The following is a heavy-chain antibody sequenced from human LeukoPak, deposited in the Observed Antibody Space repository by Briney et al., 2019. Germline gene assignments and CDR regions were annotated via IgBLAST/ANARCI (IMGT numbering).Heavy chain of an antibody. CDR1: GGSISSYY. Sequence: SETLSLTCTVSGGSISSYYWSWIRQPPGKGLEWIGYIYLSGSTNYNPPLKSRVTISVDTSKNQVSLKLSSVTAADTAVYYCARGREGGKTPFDYWGQGTLVTVSS. V-gene: IGHV4-59*01. J-gene: IGHJ4*02. CDR3: ARGREGGKTPFDY. CDR2: IYLSGST. D-gene: IGHD1-26*01.